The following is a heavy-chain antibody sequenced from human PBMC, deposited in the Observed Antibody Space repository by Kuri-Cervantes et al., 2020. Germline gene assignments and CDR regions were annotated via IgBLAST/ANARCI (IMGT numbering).Heavy chain of an antibody. CDR2: ISSSSSYI. Sequence: GGSLRLSCAASGFTFSSYGMHWVRQAPGKGLEWVSCISSSSSYIYYADSVKGRFTISRDSAKNSLYLQMNSLRVEDTAVYYCARDRTYSSGWSWFDPWGQGTLVTVSS. J-gene: IGHJ5*02. CDR3: ARDRTYSSGWSWFDP. D-gene: IGHD6-19*01. CDR1: GFTFSSYG. V-gene: IGHV3-21*01.